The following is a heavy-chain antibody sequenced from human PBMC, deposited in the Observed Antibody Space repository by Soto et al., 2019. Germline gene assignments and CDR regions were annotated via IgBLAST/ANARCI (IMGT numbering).Heavy chain of an antibody. D-gene: IGHD3-3*01. V-gene: IGHV1-69*01. Sequence: VKVSCKASGGTFSSYAISWVRQAPGQGLEWMGGIIPIFGTANYAQKFQGRVTITADESTSTAYMELSSLRSEDTAVYYCASHYDFWSGYAFDIWGQGTMVTVSS. J-gene: IGHJ3*02. CDR1: GGTFSSYA. CDR2: IIPIFGTA. CDR3: ASHYDFWSGYAFDI.